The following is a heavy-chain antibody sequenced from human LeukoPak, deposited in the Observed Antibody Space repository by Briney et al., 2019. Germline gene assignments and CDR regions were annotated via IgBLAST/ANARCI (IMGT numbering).Heavy chain of an antibody. CDR3: ANYYGSGSFFDY. V-gene: IGHV3-23*01. CDR2: ISGSGGST. Sequence: PGGSLRLACPASGFTFSSYAMSWVRQAPGKGLEWVSAISGSGGSTYYAASVEGRFTFSRDNSNTTRDLPLNSLRAEDTAVYYCANYYGSGSFFDYWGPGTLVTVSS. D-gene: IGHD3-10*01. CDR1: GFTFSSYA. J-gene: IGHJ4*02.